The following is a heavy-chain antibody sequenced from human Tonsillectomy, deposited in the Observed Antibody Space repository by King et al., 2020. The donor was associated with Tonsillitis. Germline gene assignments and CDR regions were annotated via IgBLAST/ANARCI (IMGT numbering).Heavy chain of an antibody. Sequence: VQLVESGGGLVQPGGSLRLSCAASGFTVSSSYMTWVRQAPGKGLEWVSVIYSGGSGGSTYYADPVKGRFTISRDNSRNTVYLQMNSLRAEDTAVYYCARSDTVMFHFDSWGQGTLVTVSS. CDR1: GFTVSSSY. CDR3: ARSDTVMFHFDS. J-gene: IGHJ4*02. V-gene: IGHV3-66*01. D-gene: IGHD5-18*01. CDR2: IYSGGSGGST.